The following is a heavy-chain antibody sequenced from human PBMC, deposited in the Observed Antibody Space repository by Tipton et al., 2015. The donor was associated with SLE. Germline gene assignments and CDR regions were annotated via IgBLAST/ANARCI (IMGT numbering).Heavy chain of an antibody. Sequence: TLSLTCTVSGGSISSYYWSWIRQPPGKGLEWIGYIYYSGSTNYNPSLKSRVTISVDTSKNQFSLKLSSVTAADTAVYYCARVPYSSGWTRWAFDIWGQGTMVTVSS. D-gene: IGHD6-19*01. CDR2: IYYSGST. CDR1: GGSISSYY. J-gene: IGHJ3*02. V-gene: IGHV4-59*12. CDR3: ARVPYSSGWTRWAFDI.